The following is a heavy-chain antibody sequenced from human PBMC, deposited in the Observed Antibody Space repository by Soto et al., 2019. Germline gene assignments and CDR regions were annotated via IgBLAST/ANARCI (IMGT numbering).Heavy chain of an antibody. Sequence: EVQLLESGGGLVQPGGSLRLSCTASGFTFSSHAMSWVRQAPGKHLEWASSISGSAGLTFYADSVKGRFTISRDNSKNTLYLQMNSLRAEDTARYYCAKDWISGSSPYWGQGTLVTVSS. J-gene: IGHJ4*02. CDR3: AKDWISGSSPY. D-gene: IGHD2-15*01. CDR2: ISGSAGLT. V-gene: IGHV3-23*01. CDR1: GFTFSSHA.